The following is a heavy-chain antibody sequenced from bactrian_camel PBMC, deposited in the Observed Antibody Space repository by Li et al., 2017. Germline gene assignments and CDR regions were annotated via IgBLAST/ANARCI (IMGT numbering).Heavy chain of an antibody. V-gene: IGHV3S1*01. CDR3: AASRVPGSGDFCRTFSTRFYTY. J-gene: IGHJ4*01. D-gene: IGHD2*01. CDR1: ASTYAHYC. Sequence: QVQLVESGGGSVQAGGSLSISCTASASTYAHYCMGWFRQAPGKEREGVATMFTGGGNTLYADSVKGRFTISRDNVANTLYLQMNNLASEDTTMYYCAASRVPGSGDFCRTFSTRFYTYWGQGTQVTVS. CDR2: MFTGGGNT.